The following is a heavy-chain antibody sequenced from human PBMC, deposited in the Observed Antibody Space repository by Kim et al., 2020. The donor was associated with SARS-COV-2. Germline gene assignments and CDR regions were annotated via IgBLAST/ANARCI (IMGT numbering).Heavy chain of an antibody. Sequence: GGSLRLSCAASGFTFSSYAMSWVRQAPGKGLEWVSAISGSGGSTYYADSVKGRFTISRDNSKNTLYLQMNSLRAEDTAVYYCAKDLGGMDLYDFWSGYLGYWGQGTLVTVSS. J-gene: IGHJ4*02. CDR2: ISGSGGST. CDR1: GFTFSSYA. CDR3: AKDLGGMDLYDFWSGYLGY. V-gene: IGHV3-23*01. D-gene: IGHD3-3*01.